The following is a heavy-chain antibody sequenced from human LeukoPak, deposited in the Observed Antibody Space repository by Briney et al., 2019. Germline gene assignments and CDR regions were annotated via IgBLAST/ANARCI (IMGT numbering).Heavy chain of an antibody. V-gene: IGHV3-30*02. D-gene: IGHD5-18*01. CDR2: IRYEGSNK. CDR3: AKEKIQLNPFDY. J-gene: IGHJ4*02. Sequence: PGGSLRLSCAASGFTFSSYGMHWVRQAPGKGLEWVAFIRYEGSNKYYADSVKGRFTISRDNSRNTLYLQMNSLRAEDTAVYYCAKEKIQLNPFDYWGQGTLVTVSS. CDR1: GFTFSSYG.